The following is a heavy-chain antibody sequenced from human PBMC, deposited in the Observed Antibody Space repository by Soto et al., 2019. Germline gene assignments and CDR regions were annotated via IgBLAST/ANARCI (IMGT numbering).Heavy chain of an antibody. D-gene: IGHD6-19*01. V-gene: IGHV3-30*18. CDR1: GFTFSSYG. J-gene: IGHJ6*02. Sequence: SLRLSCAASGFTFSSYGMHWVRQAPGKGLEWVAVISYDGRNKYYADSVKGRFTISRDNSKSTLYLQMSSLRPEDTAVYYCVKDGSSGWPYYYGMDVWGQGTTVTVSS. CDR2: ISYDGRNK. CDR3: VKDGSSGWPYYYGMDV.